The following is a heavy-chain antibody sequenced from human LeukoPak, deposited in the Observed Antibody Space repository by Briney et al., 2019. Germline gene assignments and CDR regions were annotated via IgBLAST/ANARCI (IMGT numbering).Heavy chain of an antibody. V-gene: IGHV4-4*07. Sequence: SETLSLTCTVSGGSISSYYWRWIRQPAGKGLEWIGRIYTSGSTNYNPSLKSRVTMSVDTSKNQFSLKLSSVTAADTAVYYSPVSRSEKNAFDIWGHGTMVTVSS. J-gene: IGHJ3*02. CDR1: GGSISSYY. CDR3: PVSRSEKNAFDI. CDR2: IYTSGST. D-gene: IGHD1-26*01.